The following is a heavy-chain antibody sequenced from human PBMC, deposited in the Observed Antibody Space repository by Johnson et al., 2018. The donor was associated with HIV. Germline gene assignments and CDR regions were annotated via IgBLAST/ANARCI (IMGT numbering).Heavy chain of an antibody. D-gene: IGHD6-6*01. CDR2: KKQDGGER. J-gene: IGHJ3*01. Sequence: MLLVESGGGLVQPGGSLRLSCAASGFTFSNFCMSWVRQAPGKGLEWVAKKKQDGGERDYLASVKGRFTISSDNARNSLYLQMNSLRAEETAVYYCKISSSTGFEFWGQGTMVTVSS. CDR3: KISSSTGFEF. V-gene: IGHV3-7*05. CDR1: GFTFSNFC.